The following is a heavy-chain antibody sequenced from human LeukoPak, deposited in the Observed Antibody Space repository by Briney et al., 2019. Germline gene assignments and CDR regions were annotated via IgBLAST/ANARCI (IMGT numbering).Heavy chain of an antibody. D-gene: IGHD3-10*01. CDR1: GYTFTSYY. CDR3: ARAISIMVRGVMAAHY. CDR2: INPSGGST. Sequence: ASVKVSCKASGYTFTSYYMHWVRQAPGQGLEWMGIINPSGGSTSYAQKFQGRVTMTRGTSTSTVYMELSSLRSEDTAVYYCARAISIMVRGVMAAHYWGQGTLVTVSS. V-gene: IGHV1-46*01. J-gene: IGHJ4*02.